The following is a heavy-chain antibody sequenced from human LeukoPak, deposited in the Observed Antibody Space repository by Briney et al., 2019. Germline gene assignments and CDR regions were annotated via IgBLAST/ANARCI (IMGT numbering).Heavy chain of an antibody. V-gene: IGHV3-30*03. Sequence: GRSLRLSCAASGFTFSSYAMHWVRQAPGKGLEWVALISYDGSNKYYADSVKGRFTISRDNSKNTLYLQMNSLRAEDTAVYYCAGAYYYDSSGYYSVDYWGQGTLVTVSS. CDR3: AGAYYYDSSGYYSVDY. D-gene: IGHD3-22*01. CDR2: ISYDGSNK. CDR1: GFTFSSYA. J-gene: IGHJ4*02.